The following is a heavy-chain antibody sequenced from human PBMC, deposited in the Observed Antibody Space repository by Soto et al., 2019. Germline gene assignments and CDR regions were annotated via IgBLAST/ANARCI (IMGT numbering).Heavy chain of an antibody. CDR2: ISGSGGST. J-gene: IGHJ3*02. CDR3: AKDRDHGDYESYAEAFDI. Sequence: GGSLRLSCAASGFTFSSYAMSWVRQAPGKGLEWVSAISGSGGSTYYADSVKGRFTISRDNSKNTLYLQMNSLRAEDTAVYYCAKDRDHGDYESYAEAFDIWGQGTMVTVSS. CDR1: GFTFSSYA. D-gene: IGHD4-17*01. V-gene: IGHV3-23*01.